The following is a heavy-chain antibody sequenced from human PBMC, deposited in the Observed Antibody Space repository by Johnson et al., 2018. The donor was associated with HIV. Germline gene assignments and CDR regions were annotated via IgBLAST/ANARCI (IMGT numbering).Heavy chain of an antibody. Sequence: VQLVESGGGLVQPGGSLRLSCAASRFTFSSYWMTWVRQAPGKGLEWVANIKQDGSEKHYVDSVKGRFSISRDNAKNSLYLQMKSLRAEDTAVYYWARGRVGGWEDAFDIWGQGTMVIVSS. CDR2: IKQDGSEK. CDR1: RFTFSSYW. D-gene: IGHD6-19*01. V-gene: IGHV3-7*01. CDR3: ARGRVGGWEDAFDI. J-gene: IGHJ3*02.